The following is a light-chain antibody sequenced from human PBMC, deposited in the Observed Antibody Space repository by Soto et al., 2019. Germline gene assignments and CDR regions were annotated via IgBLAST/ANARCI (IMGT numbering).Light chain of an antibody. CDR1: QSISSN. CDR2: RTS. V-gene: IGKV3-15*01. Sequence: EIVMTQSPATLSVSPGERATLSCRASQSISSNLAWYQQKPGQAPRLLMFRTSSRATGFPARFSGSGSGTEYNITITSLQSEDFGVYYCWQYNNWPRATFGGGTKVEIK. CDR3: WQYNNWPRAT. J-gene: IGKJ4*01.